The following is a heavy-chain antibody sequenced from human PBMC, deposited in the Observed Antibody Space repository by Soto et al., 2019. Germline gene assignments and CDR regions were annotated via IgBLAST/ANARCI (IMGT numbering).Heavy chain of an antibody. J-gene: IGHJ5*02. CDR2: MNPNSGNT. D-gene: IGHD5-12*01. V-gene: IGHV1-8*01. Sequence: GASVKVSCKASGYTFTSYDINWMRQATGQGLEWMGWMNPNSGNTGYAQKSQGRVTMTRNTSISTAYMELSSLRSEDTAVYYCARGTRLRNQMGFDPWGQGTLVTVSS. CDR1: GYTFTSYD. CDR3: ARGTRLRNQMGFDP.